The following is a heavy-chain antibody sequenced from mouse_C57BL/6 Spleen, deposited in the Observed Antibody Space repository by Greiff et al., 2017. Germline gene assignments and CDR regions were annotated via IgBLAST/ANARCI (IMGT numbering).Heavy chain of an antibody. Sequence: EVQRVESGEGLVKPGGSLKLSCAASGFTFSSYAMSWVRQTPEKRLEWVAYISSGGGYIYYADTVKGRFTISRDNARNTLYLQMSSLKSEDTAMYYCTRDGYDASYYAMDYWGQGTSVTVSS. CDR3: TRDGYDASYYAMDY. V-gene: IGHV5-9-1*02. D-gene: IGHD2-2*01. J-gene: IGHJ4*01. CDR2: ISSGGGYI. CDR1: GFTFSSYA.